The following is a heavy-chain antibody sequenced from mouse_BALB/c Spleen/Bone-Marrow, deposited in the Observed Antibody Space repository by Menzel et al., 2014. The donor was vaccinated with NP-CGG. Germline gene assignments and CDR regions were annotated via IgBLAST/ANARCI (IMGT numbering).Heavy chain of an antibody. V-gene: IGHV1S132*01. D-gene: IGHD3-2*01. Sequence: QVQLQQSGAELVEPGASVKLSCKTSGYTFTSYWIRWVKQRPGQGLGWIGEIFPGTGTTYYNEKFKGKATLTIDTSSSTAYMQLSSLTSEDSAVYFCASRDSSGYVPDYWGQGTTLTVSS. CDR1: GYTFTSYW. CDR3: ASRDSSGYVPDY. CDR2: IFPGTGTT. J-gene: IGHJ2*01.